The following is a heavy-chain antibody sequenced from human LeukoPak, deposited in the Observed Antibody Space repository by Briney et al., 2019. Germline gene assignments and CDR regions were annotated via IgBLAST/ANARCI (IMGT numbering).Heavy chain of an antibody. CDR1: GFTFSSYE. J-gene: IGHJ4*02. Sequence: GGSLRLSCAASGFTFSSYEMNWVRQAPGKGLEWVSTVSGSGDATYYADSVKGRFTVSRDDSKNTLHLQMDSLRAEDTAVYYCGRGGQMTTVTTFWGQGTLVTVSS. CDR3: GRGGQMTTVTTF. CDR2: VSGSGDAT. D-gene: IGHD4-17*01. V-gene: IGHV3-23*01.